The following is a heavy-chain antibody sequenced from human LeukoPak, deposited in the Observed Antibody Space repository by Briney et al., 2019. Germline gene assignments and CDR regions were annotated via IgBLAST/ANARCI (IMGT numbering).Heavy chain of an antibody. D-gene: IGHD2-2*01. CDR3: ARGSLYCSSTSCYDY. CDR2: IFHSGST. CDR1: GASISSGGYS. J-gene: IGHJ4*02. V-gene: IGHV4-30-2*01. Sequence: SETLSLTCAVSGASISSGGYSWSWIRQPPGKGLEWMGHIFHSGSTYYNPSLKSRVTISVDRSNNQFSLKLTSVTAADTAVYYCARGSLYCSSTSCYDYWGQGTLVTVSS.